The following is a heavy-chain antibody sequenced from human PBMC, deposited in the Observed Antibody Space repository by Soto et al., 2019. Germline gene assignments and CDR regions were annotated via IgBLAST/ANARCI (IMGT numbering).Heavy chain of an antibody. D-gene: IGHD2-2*01. CDR2: IITIPGTA. V-gene: IGHV1-69*01. CDR1: GGTVSSYA. CDR3: ASSQGSSTSLEIYYYYYYGMDV. Sequence: QVQLVQSGAEVKKPGSSVKVSCKASGGTVSSYAISWVRQAPGQGLEWMGGIITIPGTANYAQKFQGRVTITADESTSTAYMELSSLRSEDTAVYYCASSQGSSTSLEIYYYYYYGMDVWGQGTTVTVSS. J-gene: IGHJ6*02.